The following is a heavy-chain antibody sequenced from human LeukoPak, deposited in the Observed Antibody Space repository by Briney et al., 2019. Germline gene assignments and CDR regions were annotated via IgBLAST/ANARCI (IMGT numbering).Heavy chain of an antibody. CDR2: IKSKTDGGTT. CDR3: TTDPGSGSSQKIDY. J-gene: IGHJ4*02. CDR1: GFSFSSFW. Sequence: GGSLRLSCAASGFSFSSFWMHWVRQAPGKGLEWVGRIKSKTDGGTTDYAAPVKGRFTISRDDSKNTMYLQMNSLKTEDTAVYYCTTDPGSGSSQKIDYWGQGTLVTVSS. V-gene: IGHV3-15*01. D-gene: IGHD3-10*01.